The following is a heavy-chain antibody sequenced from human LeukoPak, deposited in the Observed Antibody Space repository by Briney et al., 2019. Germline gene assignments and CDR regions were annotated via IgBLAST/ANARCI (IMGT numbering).Heavy chain of an antibody. CDR2: ISSTRPTI. V-gene: IGHV3-48*01. CDR3: AKEVTYGGAAFDV. J-gene: IGHJ3*01. D-gene: IGHD3-10*01. Sequence: PGGSLRLSCAASGFTFRSYWMNWVRQAPGKGLEWISYISSTRPTIYYADSVKGRFTISRDDAKSSLYLQMNSLRVEDTAVYYCAKEVTYGGAAFDVWGQGTTVTVSS. CDR1: GFTFRSYW.